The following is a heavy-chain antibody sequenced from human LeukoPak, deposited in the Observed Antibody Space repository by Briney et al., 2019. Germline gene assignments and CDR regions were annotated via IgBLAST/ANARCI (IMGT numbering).Heavy chain of an antibody. CDR3: AGATKWLAHDF. CDR2: IFDAGRT. J-gene: IGHJ4*02. D-gene: IGHD6-19*01. Sequence: PGGSLRLSCAASGFTVGGTYMSWVRQAAGKGWEWVSTIFDAGRTTYADSAKGRFTISRDNYKNTLFLQMKSLRADDTAVYYCAGATKWLAHDFWGQGTRVTVSS. V-gene: IGHV3-53*01. CDR1: GFTVGGTY.